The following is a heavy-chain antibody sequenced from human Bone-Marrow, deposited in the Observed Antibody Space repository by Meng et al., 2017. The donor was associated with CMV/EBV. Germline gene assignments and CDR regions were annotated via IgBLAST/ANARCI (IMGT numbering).Heavy chain of an antibody. J-gene: IGHJ4*02. CDR1: GGSLSVYY. V-gene: IGHV4-34*01. CDR3: ARGYCSSTSCLIDY. Sequence: GPGALMLSGTLSFPSSFDGGSLSVYYWGCIPQPPGKGLEWIGEINHSGSTNYNPSLKSRVTISVDTSKNQFSLKLSSVTAADTAVYYCARGYCSSTSCLIDYWGQGTLVTVSS. D-gene: IGHD2-2*01. CDR2: INHSGST.